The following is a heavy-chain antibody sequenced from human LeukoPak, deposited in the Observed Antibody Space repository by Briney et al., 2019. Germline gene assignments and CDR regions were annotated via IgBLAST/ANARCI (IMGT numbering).Heavy chain of an antibody. J-gene: IGHJ3*02. Sequence: SETLSLTCTVSGGSISSSSYYWGWIRQPPGKGLEWIGSIYYSGSTYYNPSLKSRVTISVDTSKNQFSLKLSSVTAADTAVYYCARYGSSSGAFDIWGQGTMATVSS. CDR3: ARYGSSSGAFDI. CDR1: GGSISSSSYY. D-gene: IGHD2-15*01. V-gene: IGHV4-39*01. CDR2: IYYSGST.